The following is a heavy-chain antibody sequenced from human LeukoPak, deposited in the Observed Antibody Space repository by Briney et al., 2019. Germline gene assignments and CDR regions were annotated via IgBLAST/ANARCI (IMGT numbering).Heavy chain of an antibody. CDR3: ARGRGMATLPFDS. CDR1: GDPMISYY. CDR2: IHYSESG. D-gene: IGHD2-8*01. Sequence: SETLSLTCTVSGDPMISYYWTWIRQPPGKALEWIGYIHYSESGKYTPSLKGRVTMSIDTSKRQIFLRLTSVTAADTAVYYCARGRGMATLPFDSWGQGTLVSVSA. J-gene: IGHJ4*02. V-gene: IGHV4-59*01.